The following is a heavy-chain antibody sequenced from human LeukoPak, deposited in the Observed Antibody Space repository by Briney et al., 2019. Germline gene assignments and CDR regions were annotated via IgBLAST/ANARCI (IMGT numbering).Heavy chain of an antibody. CDR3: ARAIYKSTGTYGY. Sequence: ASETLSLTCAVYGGSFSGYYWSWIRQPPGKGLEWTGEINHSGSTNYNPSLKSRVTISVDTSKNQFSLKLSSVTAADTAVYYCARAIYKSTGTYGYWGQGTLVTVSS. D-gene: IGHD1-1*01. CDR1: GGSFSGYY. V-gene: IGHV4-34*01. CDR2: INHSGST. J-gene: IGHJ4*02.